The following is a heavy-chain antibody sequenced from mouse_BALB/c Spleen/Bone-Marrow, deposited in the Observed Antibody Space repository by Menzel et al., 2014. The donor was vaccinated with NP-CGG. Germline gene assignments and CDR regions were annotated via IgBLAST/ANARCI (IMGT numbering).Heavy chain of an antibody. CDR3: ARERRSRAMDF. CDR1: GYTFTSYY. J-gene: IGHJ4*01. V-gene: IGHV1S56*01. Sequence: VQLQQSGPELVKPGASVRISCKASGYTFTSYYIHWVKQRPGQGLEWIGWIYPGNVNTKYNEKFKGKATLTADKSSSTDYMQLSSLTSEDSAVYFCARERRSRAMDFWGQGPSVTVSS. CDR2: IYPGNVNT.